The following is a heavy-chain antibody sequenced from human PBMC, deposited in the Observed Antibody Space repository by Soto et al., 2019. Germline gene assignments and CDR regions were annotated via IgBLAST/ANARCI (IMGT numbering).Heavy chain of an antibody. CDR3: AKRRGAGGHFDY. V-gene: IGHV3-23*01. CDR1: GFTFSSYA. D-gene: IGHD2-15*01. J-gene: IGHJ4*02. Sequence: LRLSCAASGFTFSSYALCWVRQGPGKGLEWVAVVSIGGSTHYADSVRGRFTISRDNSKNTLSLQMNSLTAEDTAVYFCAKRRGAGGHFDYWGQGALVTVSS. CDR2: VSIGGST.